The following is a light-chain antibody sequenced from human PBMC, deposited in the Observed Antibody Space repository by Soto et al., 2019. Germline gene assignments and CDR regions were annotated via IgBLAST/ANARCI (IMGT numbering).Light chain of an antibody. J-gene: IGKJ5*01. CDR1: QRASRQY. CDR2: GVS. V-gene: IGKV3-20*01. CDR3: QQYDNSPRT. Sequence: LMPSSRNLALYAGGRDPVSRRTSQRASRQYLPWYQQRPDQPPRLLIYGVSMRADGIPDRFSGSGSGTDFTLTISGLDPEDFAVYYCQQYDNSPRTFGQGTRLEIK.